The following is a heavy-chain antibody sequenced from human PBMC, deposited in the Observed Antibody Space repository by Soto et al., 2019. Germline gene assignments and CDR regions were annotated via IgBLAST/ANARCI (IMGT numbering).Heavy chain of an antibody. CDR2: IGTAGDT. CDR3: ARGPVGRWGPYYYMDV. J-gene: IGHJ6*03. V-gene: IGHV3-13*01. CDR1: GFTFSSYD. D-gene: IGHD1-26*01. Sequence: GGSLRLSCAASGFTFSSYDMHWVRQATGKGLEWVSAIGTAGDTYYPGSVKGRFTISRENAKNSLYLQMNSLRAGDTAVYYCARGPVGRWGPYYYMDVWGKGTTVTVSS.